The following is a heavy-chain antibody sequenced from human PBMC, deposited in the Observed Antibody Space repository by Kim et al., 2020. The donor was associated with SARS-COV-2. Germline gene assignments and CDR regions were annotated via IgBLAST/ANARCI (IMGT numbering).Heavy chain of an antibody. D-gene: IGHD6-13*01. J-gene: IGHJ6*02. Sequence: KGRFTISRDNSKNTLYLQMNSLRAEDTAVYYCAKDKGIAAVLCYYYGMDVWGQGTTVTVSS. CDR3: AKDKGIAAVLCYYYGMDV. V-gene: IGHV3-30*02.